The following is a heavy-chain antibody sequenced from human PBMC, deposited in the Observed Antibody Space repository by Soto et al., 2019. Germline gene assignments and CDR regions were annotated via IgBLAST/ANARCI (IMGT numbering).Heavy chain of an antibody. D-gene: IGHD1-7*01. CDR3: ARGITGTIYYYYGMDV. CDR2: IYSGGST. V-gene: IGHV3-53*01. CDR1: GFTVSSNY. Sequence: GSLRLSCAASGFTVSSNYMSWVRQAPGKGLEWVSVIYSGGSTYYADSVKGRFTISRDNSKNTLYLQMNSLRAEDTAVYYCARGITGTIYYYYGMDVWGQGATVTVSS. J-gene: IGHJ6*02.